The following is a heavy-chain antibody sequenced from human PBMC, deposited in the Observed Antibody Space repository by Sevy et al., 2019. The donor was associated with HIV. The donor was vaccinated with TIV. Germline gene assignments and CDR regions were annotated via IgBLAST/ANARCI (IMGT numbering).Heavy chain of an antibody. CDR3: ARITNPLGYCTNGVCYHWFDP. CDR1: GYTYTSYG. CDR2: ISAYNGNT. V-gene: IGHV1-18*01. J-gene: IGHJ5*02. D-gene: IGHD2-8*01. Sequence: ASVKVSCKASGYTYTSYGISWVRLAPRQGLEWMGWISAYNGNTNYAQKLQGRVTMTTDTSTSTAYMELRSLRSDDTAVYYCARITNPLGYCTNGVCYHWFDPWGQGTLVTVSS.